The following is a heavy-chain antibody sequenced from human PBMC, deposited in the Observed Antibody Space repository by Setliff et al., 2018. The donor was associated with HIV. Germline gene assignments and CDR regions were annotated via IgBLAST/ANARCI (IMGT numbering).Heavy chain of an antibody. J-gene: IGHJ5*02. CDR3: AVGPHGDYELGWFDL. CDR2: LIPIYATS. D-gene: IGHD4-17*01. Sequence: SVKVSCKASGGTFSSYAISWVRQAPGQGLEWMGGLIPIYATSDYAQKLQGRVTISTDESARTAYMELRSLRSEDTAVYYWAVGPHGDYELGWFDLWGQGTLVTVSS. CDR1: GGTFSSYA. V-gene: IGHV1-69*05.